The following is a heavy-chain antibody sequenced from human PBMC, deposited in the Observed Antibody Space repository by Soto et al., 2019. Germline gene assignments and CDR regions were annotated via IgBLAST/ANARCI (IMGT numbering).Heavy chain of an antibody. CDR1: GYTFTSYY. J-gene: IGHJ4*02. CDR3: AAGGGLPRYY. Sequence: ASVKVSCKASGYTFTSYYMHWVRQAPGQGLEWMGIINPSGGSTSYAQKFQGRVTITADKSTSTAYMELSSLRSEDTAVYYCAAGGGLPRYYWGQGTLVTVSS. CDR2: INPSGGST. D-gene: IGHD5-12*01. V-gene: IGHV1-46*01.